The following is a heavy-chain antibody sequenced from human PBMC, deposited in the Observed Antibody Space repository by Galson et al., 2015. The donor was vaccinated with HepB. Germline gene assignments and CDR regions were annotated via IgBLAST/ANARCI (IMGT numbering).Heavy chain of an antibody. CDR2: ISSSGNNI. V-gene: IGHV3-48*02. D-gene: IGHD1-1*01. J-gene: IGHJ4*02. CDR1: GFTFSSHS. CDR3: ARDASPTTDAWYYFDY. Sequence: SLRLSCAASGFTFSSHSMNWVRQAPGKGLEWIAYISSSGNNIYYADSVKGRFSISGDNANNALYLQMDSLGDDDTAVYYCARDASPTTDAWYYFDYWGQGTLVTVSS.